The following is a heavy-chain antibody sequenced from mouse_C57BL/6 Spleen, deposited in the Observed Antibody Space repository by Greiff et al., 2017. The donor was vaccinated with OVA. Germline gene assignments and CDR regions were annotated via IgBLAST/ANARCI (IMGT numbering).Heavy chain of an antibody. V-gene: IGHV1-76*01. J-gene: IGHJ4*01. CDR2: IYPGSGNT. CDR1: GYTFTDYY. Sequence: VHLVESGAELVRPGASVKLSCTASGYTFTDYYINWVKQSPGQGLEWIARIYPGSGNTYYNEKFKGKVTVTAEKSSSTAYMQLSSLTSEDSAVYFCARSYGNYYAMDYWGQGTSVTVSS. D-gene: IGHD2-1*01. CDR3: ARSYGNYYAMDY.